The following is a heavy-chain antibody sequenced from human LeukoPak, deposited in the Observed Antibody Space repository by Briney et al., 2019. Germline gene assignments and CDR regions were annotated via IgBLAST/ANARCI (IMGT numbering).Heavy chain of an antibody. V-gene: IGHV1-69*05. CDR3: AREHYYDSSGYYWGAFDI. J-gene: IGHJ3*02. CDR2: IIPIFGTA. Sequence: SVKVSCKASGGTFISYAISWVRQAPGQGLEWMGRIIPIFGTANYAQKFQGRVTITTDESTSTAYMELSSLRSEDTAVYYCAREHYYDSSGYYWGAFDIWGQGTMVTVSS. D-gene: IGHD3-22*01. CDR1: GGTFISYA.